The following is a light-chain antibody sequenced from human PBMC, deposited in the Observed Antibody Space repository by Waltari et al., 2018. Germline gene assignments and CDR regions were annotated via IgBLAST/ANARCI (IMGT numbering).Light chain of an antibody. Sequence: IVLTQSPGTLSLSPGGRATPSCRASQTIGHYLAWYQQNPGQAPRLLIYASSTRAAGIPDRFSGSGSGADFSLTITRLEPDDFAVYYCQHHFRLPATFGQGTKV. CDR1: QTIGHY. J-gene: IGKJ1*01. CDR2: ASS. V-gene: IGKV3-20*01. CDR3: QHHFRLPAT.